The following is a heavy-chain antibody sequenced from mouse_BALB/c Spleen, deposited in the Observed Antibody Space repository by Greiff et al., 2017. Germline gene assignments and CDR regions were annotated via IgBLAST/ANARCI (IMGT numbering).Heavy chain of an antibody. Sequence: EVHLVESGGGLVQPGGSRKLSCAASGFTFSDYGMAWVRQAPGKGPEWVAFISNLAYSIYYADTVTGRFTISRENAKNTLYLEMSSLRSEDTAMYYCARGYYYGSSYDYAMDYWGQGTSVTVSS. V-gene: IGHV5-15*02. D-gene: IGHD1-1*01. CDR2: ISNLAYSI. CDR1: GFTFSDYG. J-gene: IGHJ4*01. CDR3: ARGYYYGSSYDYAMDY.